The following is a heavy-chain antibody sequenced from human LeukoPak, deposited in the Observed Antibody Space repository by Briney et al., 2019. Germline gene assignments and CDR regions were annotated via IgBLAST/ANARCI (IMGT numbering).Heavy chain of an antibody. V-gene: IGHV4-59*01. CDR3: ARSSYYYGADALDI. CDR2: IYYSGST. J-gene: IGHJ3*02. Sequence: SETLSLTCTVSGGSISSYYWTWIRQPPGKGLEWIGYIYYSGSTNYNPSLKSRVTISVDTSKKQFSLKLSSVTAADTAVYYCARSSYYYGADALDIWGQGTTVTVSS. CDR1: GGSISSYY. D-gene: IGHD3-10*01.